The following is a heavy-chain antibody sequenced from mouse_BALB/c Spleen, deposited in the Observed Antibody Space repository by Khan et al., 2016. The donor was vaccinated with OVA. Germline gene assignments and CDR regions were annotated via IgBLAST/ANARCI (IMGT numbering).Heavy chain of an antibody. J-gene: IGHJ2*01. CDR3: ARGNYYGDYFDY. Sequence: EVQLVESGPGLVKPSQSLSLTCTVTGYSITSGYAWNWIRQFPGNKLEWMGYISYSGGTSYNPSLKSRISITRDTSKNQFFLQLNSVTTEDTATYYCARGNYYGDYFDYLGQGTPLTVSS. CDR1: GYSITSGYA. V-gene: IGHV3-2*02. CDR2: ISYSGGT. D-gene: IGHD1-1*01.